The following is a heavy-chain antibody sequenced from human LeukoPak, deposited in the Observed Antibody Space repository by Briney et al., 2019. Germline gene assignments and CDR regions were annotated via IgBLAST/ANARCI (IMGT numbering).Heavy chain of an antibody. V-gene: IGHV1-18*01. CDR2: ISTSTGDT. CDR1: GYSFILYG. J-gene: IGHJ4*02. Sequence: ASVKVSCKTSGYSFILYGISWVRQAPGQGPEWMGWISTSTGDTKYTQKFQGRVTLTTDTSTSTAYMELSSLRSDDTAVYYCARDDNYGIFVNVDFWGQGTLVTVSS. CDR3: ARDDNYGIFVNVDF. D-gene: IGHD4-11*01.